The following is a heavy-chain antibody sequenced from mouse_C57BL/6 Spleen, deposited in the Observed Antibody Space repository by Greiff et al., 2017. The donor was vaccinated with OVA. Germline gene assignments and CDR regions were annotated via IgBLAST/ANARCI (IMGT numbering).Heavy chain of an antibody. Sequence: VQLQQPGAELVKPGASVKLSCKASGYTFTSYWMHWVTQRPGQGLEWIGMIHPNSGSTNYNEKFKSKATLTVDKSSSTAYMQLSSLTSEDSAVYYGARYAYGSSNYWGKGTTLTVSS. CDR1: GYTFTSYW. D-gene: IGHD1-1*01. V-gene: IGHV1-64*01. CDR2: IHPNSGST. CDR3: ARYAYGSSNY. J-gene: IGHJ2*01.